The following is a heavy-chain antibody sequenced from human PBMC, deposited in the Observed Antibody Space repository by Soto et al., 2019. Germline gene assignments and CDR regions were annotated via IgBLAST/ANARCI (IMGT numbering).Heavy chain of an antibody. CDR2: ISYDGSNK. V-gene: IGHV3-30-3*01. CDR3: AREKLVYYYYGMDV. J-gene: IGHJ6*02. CDR1: GFTFSSYA. D-gene: IGHD1-7*01. Sequence: GGSLRLSCAASGFTFSSYAMHWVRQAPGKGLEWVAVISYDGSNKYYADSVKGRFTISRDNSKNTLYLQMNSLRAEDTAVYYCAREKLVYYYYGMDVWGQGTTVTVSS.